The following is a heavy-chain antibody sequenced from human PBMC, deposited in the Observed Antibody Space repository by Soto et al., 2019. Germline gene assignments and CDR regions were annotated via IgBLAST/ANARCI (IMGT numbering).Heavy chain of an antibody. CDR1: GISVSTSDYY. CDR3: AGFVVPASRNSDFDY. Sequence: SETLSLTCTVSGISVSTSDYYWGWVRQPPGKGLDWIGNIYYSGSTFYNPSLRSRVTLSVDTSKNQFSLRLNSVTVADTAVYFCAGFVVPASRNSDFDYWGQGTLVTAPQ. CDR2: IYYSGST. D-gene: IGHD2-15*01. J-gene: IGHJ4*02. V-gene: IGHV4-39*01.